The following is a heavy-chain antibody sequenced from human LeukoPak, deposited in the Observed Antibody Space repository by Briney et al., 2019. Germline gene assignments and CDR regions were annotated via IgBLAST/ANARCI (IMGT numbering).Heavy chain of an antibody. J-gene: IGHJ4*02. CDR1: GFTFSSYA. CDR3: ARDRYSGSYSDY. CDR2: INSDGSST. V-gene: IGHV3-74*01. Sequence: PGGSLRLSCAASGFTFSSYAMSWVRQAPGKGLEWVSRINSDGSSTSYADSVKGRFTISSDNAKNTLYLQMNSLRAEDTAVYYCARDRYSGSYSDYWGQGTLVTVSS. D-gene: IGHD1-26*01.